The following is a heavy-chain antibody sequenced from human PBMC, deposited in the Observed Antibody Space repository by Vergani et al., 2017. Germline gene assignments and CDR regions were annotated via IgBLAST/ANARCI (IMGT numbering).Heavy chain of an antibody. CDR2: INPSGGHT. Sequence: QVQVVQSGAEVKKSGASVKVSCKTSGYTFSNYYMHWVRQAPGQGLEWMGIINPSGGHTEYAQKFQGRVTMTRDTSTSTVYMELSSLRSEDTAIYYCARGDYGILTGYRYWGQGTLVTVSA. D-gene: IGHD3-9*01. J-gene: IGHJ4*02. CDR1: GYTFSNYY. V-gene: IGHV1-46*03. CDR3: ARGDYGILTGYRY.